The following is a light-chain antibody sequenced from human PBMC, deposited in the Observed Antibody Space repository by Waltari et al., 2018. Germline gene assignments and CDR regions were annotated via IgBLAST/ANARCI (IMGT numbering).Light chain of an antibody. Sequence: QSVLTQPPSASGTPGQRVSISCSGSSSNIGSNSVYWYQQLPGSAPKLLIYRNYQRPSRVPDRFPGSTSGTSASLAISGLRSEDEADYYCAAWDDSLNGVVFGGGTKLTVL. CDR1: SSNIGSNS. V-gene: IGLV1-47*01. CDR2: RNY. J-gene: IGLJ2*01. CDR3: AAWDDSLNGVV.